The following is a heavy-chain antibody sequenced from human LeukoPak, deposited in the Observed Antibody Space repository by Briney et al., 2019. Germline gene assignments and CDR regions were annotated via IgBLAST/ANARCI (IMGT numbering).Heavy chain of an antibody. D-gene: IGHD4-23*01. J-gene: IGHJ5*02. CDR3: AFGGNSGWFDP. V-gene: IGHV4-59*01. CDR2: IYYSGST. Sequence: SETLSLTCTVSGGSISSYYWSWVRQPPGKGLERIGYIYYSGSTNYNPSLKSRVTISVDTSKNQFSLKLSSVTAADTAVYYCAFGGNSGWFDPWGQGTLVTVSS. CDR1: GGSISSYY.